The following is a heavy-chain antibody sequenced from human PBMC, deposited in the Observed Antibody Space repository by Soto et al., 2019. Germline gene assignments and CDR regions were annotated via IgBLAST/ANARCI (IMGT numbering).Heavy chain of an antibody. CDR2: IVVGSGNT. Sequence: ASVKVSCKASGFTFTSSAVQWVRQARGQRLEWIGWIVVGSGNTNYAQKFQERVTITRDMSTSTAYMELSSLRSEDTAVYYCAAVEAAANYYYYGMDVWGQWTTVTV. J-gene: IGHJ6*02. CDR1: GFTFTSSA. D-gene: IGHD6-13*01. V-gene: IGHV1-58*01. CDR3: AAVEAAANYYYYGMDV.